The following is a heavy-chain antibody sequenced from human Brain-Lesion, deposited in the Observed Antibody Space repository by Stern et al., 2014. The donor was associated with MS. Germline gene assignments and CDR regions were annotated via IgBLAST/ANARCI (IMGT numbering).Heavy chain of an antibody. Sequence: QLQLQESGPGLVKPSETLSLTCTVSGDSISSGGYYWSWIRQHPGKGLEWIGYIYYSGATFYNPSLKSRVRISLDTSKSQFSLRLNSVTAADTAVYYCARDWSGSSIHLAPAYGGHIRFDPWGQGTLVTVSS. D-gene: IGHD5-18*01. V-gene: IGHV4-31*03. CDR3: ARDWSGSSIHLAPAYGGHIRFDP. J-gene: IGHJ5*02. CDR1: GDSISSGGYY. CDR2: IYYSGAT.